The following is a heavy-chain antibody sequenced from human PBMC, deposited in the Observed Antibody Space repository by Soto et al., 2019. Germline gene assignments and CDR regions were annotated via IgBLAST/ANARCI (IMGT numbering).Heavy chain of an antibody. CDR1: GGTFNSYT. D-gene: IGHD2-15*01. Sequence: GPSVKVSCKASGGTFNSYTLYWVRQAPGQGLEWMGGITPLFGSANYAQNFQGRVTITADKSTRTAYMELSSLRSEDTAVYYCASQGGSSDYWGQGTLVTVSS. CDR2: ITPLFGSA. V-gene: IGHV1-69*06. CDR3: ASQGGSSDY. J-gene: IGHJ4*02.